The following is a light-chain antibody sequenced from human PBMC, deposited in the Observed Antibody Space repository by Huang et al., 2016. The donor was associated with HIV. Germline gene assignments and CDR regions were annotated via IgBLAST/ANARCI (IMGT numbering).Light chain of an antibody. CDR2: GAS. CDR1: QGITDD. CDR3: LQDHNYPRT. Sequence: AIQMTQSQSSLSASVGDRVTITGRASQGITDDLAWYQQKPGKAPKLLISGASTLRSGVPSRFSGSGSGTDFTLTISSLQPEDYATYYCLQDHNYPRTFGQGTKVEI. J-gene: IGKJ1*01. V-gene: IGKV1-6*01.